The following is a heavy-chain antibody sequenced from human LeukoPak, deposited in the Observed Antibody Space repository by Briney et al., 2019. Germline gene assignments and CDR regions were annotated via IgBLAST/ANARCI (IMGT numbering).Heavy chain of an antibody. D-gene: IGHD3-22*01. J-gene: IGHJ4*02. V-gene: IGHV4-34*01. CDR2: INHSGST. Sequence: SETLSLTGAVYGGSFSGYCWSWIRQPPGKGLEWIGEINHSGSTNYNPSLKSRVTISVDTSKNQFSLKLSSVTAADTAVYYCAREDDSSGYQGNFDYWGQGTLVTVSS. CDR1: GGSFSGYC. CDR3: AREDDSSGYQGNFDY.